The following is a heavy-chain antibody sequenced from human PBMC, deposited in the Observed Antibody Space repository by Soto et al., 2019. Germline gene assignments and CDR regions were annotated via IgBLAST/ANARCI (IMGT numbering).Heavy chain of an antibody. Sequence: ASLKVACNSSGYTFTSYGIICVRRSPGQGLEWMGWISAYNGNTNYAQKLQGRVTMTTDTSTSTAYMELRSLRSDDTAVYYCARVVPAAIYYYYYMDVWGKGTTVTVSS. V-gene: IGHV1-18*01. CDR1: GYTFTSYG. J-gene: IGHJ6*03. D-gene: IGHD2-2*01. CDR2: ISAYNGNT. CDR3: ARVVPAAIYYYYYMDV.